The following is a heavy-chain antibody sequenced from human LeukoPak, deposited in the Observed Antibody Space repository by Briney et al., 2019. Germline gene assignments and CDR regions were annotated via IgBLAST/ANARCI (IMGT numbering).Heavy chain of an antibody. CDR2: ISGSGGST. D-gene: IGHD2-2*01. CDR3: AKGSPQYCSSTSCYGAHKYAFDI. Sequence: RTGGSLRLSCAASGVTFSTYAMTWVRQAPGRGLEWVSGISGSGGSTYYADSVKGRFTISRDNSKNTLYLQMNSLRAEDTAVYYCAKGSPQYCSSTSCYGAHKYAFDIWGQGTMVTVSS. V-gene: IGHV3-23*01. J-gene: IGHJ3*02. CDR1: GVTFSTYA.